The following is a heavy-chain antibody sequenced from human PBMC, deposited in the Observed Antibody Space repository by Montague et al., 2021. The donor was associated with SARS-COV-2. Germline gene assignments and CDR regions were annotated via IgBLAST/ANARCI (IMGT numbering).Heavy chain of an antibody. D-gene: IGHD3-10*01. CDR3: ARHLFSFSDSGTLGYFDY. Sequence: SETLSLTCDVSGVSINNNNYYWGWIRQPPGKGLEWIGTIYYSGSTYYNPSLKSRVTISVDTSKNQFSLRVRSVTAADTAVYYCARHLFSFSDSGTLGYFDYWDNGTLGAVSS. J-gene: IGHJ4*01. CDR1: GVSINNNNYY. CDR2: IYYSGST. V-gene: IGHV4-39*01.